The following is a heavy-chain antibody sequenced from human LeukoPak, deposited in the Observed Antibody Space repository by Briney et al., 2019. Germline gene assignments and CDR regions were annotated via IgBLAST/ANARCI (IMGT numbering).Heavy chain of an antibody. CDR2: ISAYNGNT. CDR3: ATAGFYDRSGLRRTNWFDP. V-gene: IGHV1-18*01. CDR1: GYTFTSYG. D-gene: IGHD3-22*01. J-gene: IGHJ5*02. Sequence: ASVKVSCKASGYTFTSYGISWVRQAPGQGLEWMGWISAYNGNTNYAQKLQGRVTMTTDTSTSTAYMELRSLRSDDTAVYYCATAGFYDRSGLRRTNWFDPWGQGTLVTVSS.